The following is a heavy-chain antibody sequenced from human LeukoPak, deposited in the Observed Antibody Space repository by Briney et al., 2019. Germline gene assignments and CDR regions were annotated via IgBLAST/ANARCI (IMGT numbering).Heavy chain of an antibody. Sequence: ASVKVSCKASGYIFNNYGISWVRQAPGQGLEWMGWISGYNGNAKYAQKVQGRVTMTTDISTSTAYMELRSLRADDTAVYYCARDRRSSGWYTYDKYYDMDVWGKGTTVTVSS. J-gene: IGHJ6*03. D-gene: IGHD6-19*01. CDR3: ARDRRSSGWYTYDKYYDMDV. V-gene: IGHV1-18*01. CDR2: ISGYNGNA. CDR1: GYIFNNYG.